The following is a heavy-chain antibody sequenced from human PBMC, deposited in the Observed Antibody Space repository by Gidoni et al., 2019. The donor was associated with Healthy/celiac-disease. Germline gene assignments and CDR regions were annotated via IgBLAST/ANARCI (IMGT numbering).Heavy chain of an antibody. CDR2: IYYSGST. D-gene: IGHD6-13*01. Sequence: QVQLQESGPGLVKPSQTLSLTCTFSGGSISSGDYYWSWIRKPPGKGLEWIGYIYYSGSTDYNPSLKSRVTRSVDTSKNQFSLKLSSVTAADTAGYYWGGSSWYVYFDDWGQGTLVTVSS. J-gene: IGHJ4*02. CDR3: GGSSWYVYFDD. V-gene: IGHV4-30-4*01. CDR1: GGSISSGDYY.